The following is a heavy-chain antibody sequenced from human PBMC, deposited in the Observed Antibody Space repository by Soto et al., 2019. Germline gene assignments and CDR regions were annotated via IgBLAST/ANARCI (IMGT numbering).Heavy chain of an antibody. Sequence: QVRLQESGPGLVKPSETLSLTCTVSGDSINSYYWSWIRQPPGKGLECIGYILYSGSTNYNPSLKSRVNISVDTSKNQFSLKLTSVTAADTAMYYCARDKEGAAAGTFEYWGQGTLVTVSS. D-gene: IGHD6-13*01. CDR2: ILYSGST. J-gene: IGHJ4*02. CDR3: ARDKEGAAAGTFEY. CDR1: GDSINSYY. V-gene: IGHV4-59*01.